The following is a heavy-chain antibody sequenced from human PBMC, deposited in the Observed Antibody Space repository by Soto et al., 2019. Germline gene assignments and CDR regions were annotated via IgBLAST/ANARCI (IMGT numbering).Heavy chain of an antibody. V-gene: IGHV4-39*01. D-gene: IGHD2-15*01. J-gene: IGHJ5*02. CDR2: IYYSGST. CDR3: ARHYSPGMDNWFDP. Sequence: PSETLSLTCTVSGGSISSRSYYWGWIRQPPGKGLEWIGSIYYSGSTYYNPSLKSRVTISVDTSKNQFYLKLSSVTAADTAVYYCARHYSPGMDNWFDPWGQGTLVTVSS. CDR1: GGSISSRSYY.